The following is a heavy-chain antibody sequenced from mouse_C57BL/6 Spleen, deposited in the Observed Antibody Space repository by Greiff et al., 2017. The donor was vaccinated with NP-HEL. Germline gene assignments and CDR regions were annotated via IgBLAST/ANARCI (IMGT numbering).Heavy chain of an antibody. CDR1: GYAFSSYW. J-gene: IGHJ1*03. CDR2: IYPGDGDT. D-gene: IGHD1-1*01. Sequence: QVQLQQSGAELVKPGASVKISCKASGYAFSSYWMNWVKQRPGKGLEWIGQIYPGDGDTNYNGKFKGKATLTADKSSSTAYMQLSSLTSEDSAVYFCARWAYGSSYDFDVWGTGTTVTVSS. CDR3: ARWAYGSSYDFDV. V-gene: IGHV1-80*01.